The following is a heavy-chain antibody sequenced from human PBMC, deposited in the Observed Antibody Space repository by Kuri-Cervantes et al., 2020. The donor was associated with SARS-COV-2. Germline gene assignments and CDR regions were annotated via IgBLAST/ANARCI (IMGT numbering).Heavy chain of an antibody. D-gene: IGHD6-19*01. J-gene: IGHJ4*02. Sequence: SVKVSCKASGYTFTSYDINWVRQAPGQGLEWMGGIIPLFRSANYAQKFQGRVTTTTDESTSTAYMELSSLRSEDTAVYYCARGRGGRIAVAGYLFDYWGQGTLVTVSS. CDR1: GYTFTSYD. V-gene: IGHV1-69*05. CDR3: ARGRGGRIAVAGYLFDY. CDR2: IIPLFRSA.